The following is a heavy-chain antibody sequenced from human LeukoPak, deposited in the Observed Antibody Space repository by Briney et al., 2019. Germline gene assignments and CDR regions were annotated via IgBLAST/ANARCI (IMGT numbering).Heavy chain of an antibody. J-gene: IGHJ5*02. CDR1: GFTFTNYW. CDR3: ASSGYYDRWFDP. CDR2: ISSSSSYI. V-gene: IGHV3-21*01. D-gene: IGHD3-22*01. Sequence: GGSLRLSCAASGFTFTNYWMNWVRQAPGKGLEWVSSISSSSSYIYYADSVKGRFTISRDNAKNSLYLQMNSLRAEDTAVYYCASSGYYDRWFDPWGQGTLATVSS.